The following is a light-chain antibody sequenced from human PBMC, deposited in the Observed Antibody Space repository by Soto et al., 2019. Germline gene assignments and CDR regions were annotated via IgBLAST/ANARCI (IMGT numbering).Light chain of an antibody. CDR3: CSYAGSSTYV. CDR1: SSDVGSYNL. Sequence: QSALTQPASVSGSPGQSITISCTGTSSDVGSYNLVSWHQQHPGKAPKLMIYGVSKRPSGLSNRFSGSKSGNTASLTISGLQAEDEADYYCCSYAGSSTYVFGTGTKLTVL. CDR2: GVS. V-gene: IGLV2-23*02. J-gene: IGLJ1*01.